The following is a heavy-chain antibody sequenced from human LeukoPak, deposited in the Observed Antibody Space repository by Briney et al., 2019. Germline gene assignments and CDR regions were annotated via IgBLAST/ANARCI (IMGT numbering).Heavy chain of an antibody. D-gene: IGHD5-12*01. CDR2: LTSSSDTT. J-gene: IGHJ5*02. V-gene: IGHV3-23*01. CDR3: ANGGRYSSGFDP. CDR1: GFTFSNYV. Sequence: GGSLRLSCAASGFTFSNYVMSWVRQAPGKGLEWVAALTSSSDTTYYGDSVKGRFTISRDNSKNTLYLQINSLRAEDTAVYYCANGGRYSSGFDPWGQGTLVTVSS.